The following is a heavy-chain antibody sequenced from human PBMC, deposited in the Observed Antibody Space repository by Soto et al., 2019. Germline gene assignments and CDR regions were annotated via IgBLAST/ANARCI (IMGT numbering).Heavy chain of an antibody. D-gene: IGHD6-19*01. Sequence: ASVKVSCKASGYTFTSYGISWVRQAPGQGLEWMGWISAYNGNTNYAQKLQGRVTMTTDTSTSTAYMELRSLRSDDTAVYYCAREDSGWYSGAFDIWGHGTMVTVSS. V-gene: IGHV1-18*01. CDR3: AREDSGWYSGAFDI. CDR1: GYTFTSYG. CDR2: ISAYNGNT. J-gene: IGHJ3*02.